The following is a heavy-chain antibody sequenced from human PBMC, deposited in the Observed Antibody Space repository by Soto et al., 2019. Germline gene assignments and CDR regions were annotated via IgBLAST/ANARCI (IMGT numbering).Heavy chain of an antibody. D-gene: IGHD6-6*01. CDR2: IYWNDDK. CDR3: ARGLAALPVFAFDI. J-gene: IGHJ3*02. CDR1: GISVSTSGVG. Sequence: QITFKGSGPTLVKPTQTLTLTCSLSGISVSTSGVGLGWIRQPPGKALEWLALIYWNDDKHYSPSLKSRLTITKDTSKNQAVLTMTNMDPVDTATYYCARGLAALPVFAFDIWGQGTMVTVAS. V-gene: IGHV2-5*01.